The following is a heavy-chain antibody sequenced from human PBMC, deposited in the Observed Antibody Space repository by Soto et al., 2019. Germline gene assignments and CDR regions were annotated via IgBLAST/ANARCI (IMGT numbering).Heavy chain of an antibody. V-gene: IGHV1-69*06. Sequence: QERLVQSGAEVRKPGSSVTVSCQVTGGTSTRYAINWVRHAPGQGLEWMGGIVPMFGTSKYAQKFQGRVTITADTSTNIAYMELRSLRSEDTAVYYCNRGSEYDFWSGYLWGQGTLVSVSS. J-gene: IGHJ4*02. CDR3: NRGSEYDFWSGYL. D-gene: IGHD3-3*01. CDR2: IVPMFGTS. CDR1: GGTSTRYA.